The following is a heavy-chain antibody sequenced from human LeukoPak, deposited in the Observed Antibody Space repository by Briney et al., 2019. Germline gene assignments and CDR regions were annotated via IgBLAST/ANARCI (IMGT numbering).Heavy chain of an antibody. CDR1: GFTFSSYA. Sequence: GGSLRLSCAASGFTFSSYAMSWVRQAPGKGLEGVSAISGSGGSTYYADSVTGRFTISRDNSKNTLYLQMNSLRAEDTAVYYCAKVLFYHDSSGYYPFDYWGQGTLVTVSS. D-gene: IGHD3-22*01. CDR2: ISGSGGST. V-gene: IGHV3-23*01. J-gene: IGHJ4*02. CDR3: AKVLFYHDSSGYYPFDY.